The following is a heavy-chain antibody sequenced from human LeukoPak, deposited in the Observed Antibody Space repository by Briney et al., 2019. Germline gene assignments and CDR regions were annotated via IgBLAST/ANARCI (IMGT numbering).Heavy chain of an antibody. CDR2: IKPDGNKR. Sequence: PGGSLRLSCAASGFTFSRYWMSWVRQAPGKGLEWVANIKPDGNKRYYVDSVKGRFTISRDNAKKLLYLQMNSLRVEDTAVYYCVPAPWGQGTLVIVSS. CDR3: VPAP. J-gene: IGHJ5*02. V-gene: IGHV3-7*02. CDR1: GFTFSRYW.